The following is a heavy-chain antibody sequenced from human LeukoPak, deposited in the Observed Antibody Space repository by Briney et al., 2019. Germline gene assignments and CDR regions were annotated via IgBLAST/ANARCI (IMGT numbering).Heavy chain of an antibody. Sequence: SETLSLTCAVYGGSFSCYYWSWIRQPPGKGLEWIGEINHSGSTNYNPSLKSRVTISVDTSKNQFSLKLSSVTAADTAVYYCARALLRYSSGWYGSWGQGTLVTVSS. CDR1: GGSFSCYY. D-gene: IGHD6-19*01. CDR3: ARALLRYSSGWYGS. J-gene: IGHJ5*02. CDR2: INHSGST. V-gene: IGHV4-34*01.